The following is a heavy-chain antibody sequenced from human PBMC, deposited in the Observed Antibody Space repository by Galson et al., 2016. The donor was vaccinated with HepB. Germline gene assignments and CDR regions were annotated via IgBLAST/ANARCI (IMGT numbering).Heavy chain of an antibody. Sequence: SLRLSCAASGFTFSWFGMHWVRQAPGKGLEWVAAISYDGVAVILYDASDKYYADSVKGRFTISRDNAENTLYLQMDSLRVDDMAVYYCARMNYYGSGSPIDHWGQGSLVTVSS. CDR1: GFTFSWFG. V-gene: IGHV3-30*03. CDR3: ARMNYYGSGSPIDH. J-gene: IGHJ4*02. CDR2: ILYDASDK. D-gene: IGHD3-10*01.